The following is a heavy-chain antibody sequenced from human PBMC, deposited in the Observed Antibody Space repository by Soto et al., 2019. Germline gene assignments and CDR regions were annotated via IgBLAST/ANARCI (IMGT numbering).Heavy chain of an antibody. D-gene: IGHD4-4*01. J-gene: IGHJ6*02. CDR3: AGSIEMATVPDYYGMDV. Sequence: QVQLVQSGAEVKKPGSSVKVSCKASGGTFSSYAISWVRQAPGQGLEWMGGIIPIFGTANYAQKFQGRVTIAADESTSTAYMEQSSLRSEDTAVYYCAGSIEMATVPDYYGMDVWGQGTTVTVSS. V-gene: IGHV1-69*01. CDR1: GGTFSSYA. CDR2: IIPIFGTA.